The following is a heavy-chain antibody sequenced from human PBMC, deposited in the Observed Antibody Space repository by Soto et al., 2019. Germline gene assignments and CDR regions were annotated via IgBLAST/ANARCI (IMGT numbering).Heavy chain of an antibody. V-gene: IGHV4-59*08. CDR2: IYYSGST. CDR1: GGTISSWY. CDR3: ARLRYSYGYFDY. Sequence: SETLSLTCTVSGGTISSWYWSWIRQPPGKGLEWIGYIYYSGSTNCNPSLKSRVTISVDTSKNQFSLKLSSVTAADTAVYYCARLRYSYGYFDYWGQGTLVTVSS. J-gene: IGHJ4*02. D-gene: IGHD5-18*01.